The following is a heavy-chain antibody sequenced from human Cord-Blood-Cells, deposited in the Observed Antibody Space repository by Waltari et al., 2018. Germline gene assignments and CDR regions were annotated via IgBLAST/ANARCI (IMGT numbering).Heavy chain of an antibody. Sequence: QLQLQESGPGLVKPSETLSLTCTVSGGSISSSSYYWGWIRQPPGKGLEWIGSIYYSRSTYDNPSLKSRVTISVDTSKNQFSLKLSSVTAADTAVYYCARHRLTGDRAFDIWGQGTMVTDSS. J-gene: IGHJ3*02. V-gene: IGHV4-39*01. CDR1: GGSISSSSYY. CDR2: IYYSRST. D-gene: IGHD7-27*01. CDR3: ARHRLTGDRAFDI.